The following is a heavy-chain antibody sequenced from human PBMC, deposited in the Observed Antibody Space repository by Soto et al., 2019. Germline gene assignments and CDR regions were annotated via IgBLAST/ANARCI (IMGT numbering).Heavy chain of an antibody. CDR3: ARIGYDYVWGSYRLTLDY. Sequence: QVTLKESGPVLVKPTETLTLTCTVSGFSLSNARMGVSWIRQPPGKALEWLAHIFSNDEKSYSTSLKSRLTIAKDTSKSQVVLTMTNMDPVDTATYYCARIGYDYVWGSYRLTLDYWGQGTLVTVSS. D-gene: IGHD3-16*02. V-gene: IGHV2-26*01. CDR2: IFSNDEK. J-gene: IGHJ4*02. CDR1: GFSLSNARMG.